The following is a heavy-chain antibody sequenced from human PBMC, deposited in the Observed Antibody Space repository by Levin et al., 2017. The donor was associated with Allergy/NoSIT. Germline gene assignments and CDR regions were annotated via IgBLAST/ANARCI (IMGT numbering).Heavy chain of an antibody. V-gene: IGHV1-69*13. J-gene: IGHJ4*02. CDR2: IIPIFGTA. Sequence: ASVKVSCKASGGTFSSYAISWVRQAPGQGLEWMGGIIPIFGTANYAQKFQGRVTITADESTSTAYMELSSLRSEDTAVYYCARSGRELELRVLWYFDYWGQGTLVTVSS. CDR3: ARSGRELELRVLWYFDY. CDR1: GGTFSSYA. D-gene: IGHD1-7*01.